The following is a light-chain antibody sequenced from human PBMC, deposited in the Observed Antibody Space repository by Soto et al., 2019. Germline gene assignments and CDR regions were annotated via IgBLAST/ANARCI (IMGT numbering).Light chain of an antibody. CDR1: SGAIGRYKY. J-gene: IGLJ2*01. V-gene: IGLV2-14*01. Sequence: QSALTQPASVSGSPGRSITISCPGTSGAIGRYKYVSWYQQHPGKAPKLIIYEVINRPSGVSNRFSGSKTGNTASLTISGLQAEDEADYYCSSFTRDITLIFGGGTKLTVL. CDR2: EVI. CDR3: SSFTRDITLI.